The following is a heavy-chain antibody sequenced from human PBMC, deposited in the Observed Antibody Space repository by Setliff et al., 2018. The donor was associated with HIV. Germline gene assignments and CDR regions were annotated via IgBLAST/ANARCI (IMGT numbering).Heavy chain of an antibody. J-gene: IGHJ3*02. CDR2: IGTAGDT. CDR3: ARTAYYRDSSGYYSVAFDM. CDR1: GFTFVNHD. Sequence: GESLKISCAASGFTFVNHDIEWVRQAPGKGLEWASHIGTAGDTYYLDSVKGRFTISREDARNSGYLQMNSLRDDDTAVYFCARTAYYRDSSGYYSVAFDMWGPGTMVTVSS. V-gene: IGHV3-13*01. D-gene: IGHD3-22*01.